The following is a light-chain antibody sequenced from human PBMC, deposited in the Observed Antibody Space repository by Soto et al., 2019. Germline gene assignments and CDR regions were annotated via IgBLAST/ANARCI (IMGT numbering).Light chain of an antibody. CDR3: QQHNDWPT. Sequence: EIVMTQSPATLSVSPGERATLSCRASQSVGSNLAWYQQKPGQTPRLLIYGASTRATGIPARFSGSGSGTEFTLPISSLQSEDFALYYCQQHNDWPTFGQGTKVEIK. CDR1: QSVGSN. J-gene: IGKJ1*01. V-gene: IGKV3-15*01. CDR2: GAS.